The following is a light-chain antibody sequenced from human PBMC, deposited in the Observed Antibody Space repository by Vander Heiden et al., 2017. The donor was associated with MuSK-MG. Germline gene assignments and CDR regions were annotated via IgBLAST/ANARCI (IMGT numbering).Light chain of an antibody. Sequence: DIVMTQSPDSLAVSLGETATINCKSSQSVFSSKSQNHLAWYQQKPGQPPKLLLYWASTRESGVPDRFSGSGSGTDFTLTFSSLQAEDVAVYYCQQDVITPNTFGQGTKMXIK. CDR3: QQDVITPNT. V-gene: IGKV4-1*01. J-gene: IGKJ2*01. CDR1: QSVFSSKSQNH. CDR2: WAS.